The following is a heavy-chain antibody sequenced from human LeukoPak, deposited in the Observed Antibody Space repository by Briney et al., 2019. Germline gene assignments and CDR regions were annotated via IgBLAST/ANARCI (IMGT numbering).Heavy chain of an antibody. J-gene: IGHJ4*02. CDR3: AKDRVDGSGSQFDS. Sequence: QAGGSLRLSCAASGFTFSSYGMSWVRQAPGKGLEWVSAISGSGAMTYYADSVKGRFTISRDNAMDTLYLQMNSLRADDTAVYYCAKDRVDGSGSQFDSWGQGSLVIVSS. CDR2: ISGSGAMT. D-gene: IGHD3-10*01. CDR1: GFTFSSYG. V-gene: IGHV3-23*01.